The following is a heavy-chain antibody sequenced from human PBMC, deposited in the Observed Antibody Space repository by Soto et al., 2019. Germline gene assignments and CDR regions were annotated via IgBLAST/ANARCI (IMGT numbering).Heavy chain of an antibody. V-gene: IGHV3-23*01. Sequence: EVQLLESGGGLVQPGGSLRLSCAASGFTFSSYAMSWVRQAPGKGLEWVSAISGSGGSTYYADSVKGRFTISRDNSKNTLYLQMNSLSAEDTAVYYCAKDPRYGLSGYRDYWGQGTLVTVSS. J-gene: IGHJ4*02. CDR1: GFTFSSYA. CDR2: ISGSGGST. D-gene: IGHD5-12*01. CDR3: AKDPRYGLSGYRDY.